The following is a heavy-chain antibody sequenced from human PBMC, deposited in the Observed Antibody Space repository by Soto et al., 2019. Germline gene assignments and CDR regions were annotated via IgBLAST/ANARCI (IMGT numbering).Heavy chain of an antibody. J-gene: IGHJ4*02. Sequence: VGSLRLSCAASGFTFSSYAMSWVRQAPGKGLEWVSAISGSGGSTYYADSVKGRFTISRDNSKNTLYLQMNSLRAEDTAVYYCAKDGEDIVGATLFDYWGQGTLVTVSS. D-gene: IGHD1-26*01. CDR3: AKDGEDIVGATLFDY. V-gene: IGHV3-23*01. CDR2: ISGSGGST. CDR1: GFTFSSYA.